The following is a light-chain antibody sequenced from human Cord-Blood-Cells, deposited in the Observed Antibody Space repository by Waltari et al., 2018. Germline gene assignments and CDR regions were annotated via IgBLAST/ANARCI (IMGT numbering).Light chain of an antibody. CDR1: PSVLXSSNNKNY. CDR2: WAS. V-gene: IGKV4-1*01. CDR3: XQYYSXPPS. J-gene: IGKJ2*03. Sequence: TQSXXSLXXSLGEXXNIXXXXXPSVLXSSNNKNYLAWYQQKPGQPPKLLIYWASTRESGVXDRFSGXXSGTXFTLTXXSLQXEDVAVYYCXQYYSXPPSFGQGTKLEIK.